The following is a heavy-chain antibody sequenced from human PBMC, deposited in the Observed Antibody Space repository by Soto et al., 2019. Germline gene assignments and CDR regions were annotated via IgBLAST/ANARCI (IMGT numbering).Heavy chain of an antibody. CDR3: ARRDRSGFSYWLDT. D-gene: IGHD3-22*01. J-gene: IGHJ5*02. V-gene: IGHV4-31*03. CDR1: GGSISDGYY. Sequence: QVQLQESGPGLVKPSQTLSLTCTVSGGSISDGYYWSWIRQHPGKGLEWIGSISDSGSTSYNPSLKSRLTISVDTSKNQFSLNLWSVTAADTAVYYCARRDRSGFSYWLDTWGQGTLVTVSS. CDR2: ISDSGST.